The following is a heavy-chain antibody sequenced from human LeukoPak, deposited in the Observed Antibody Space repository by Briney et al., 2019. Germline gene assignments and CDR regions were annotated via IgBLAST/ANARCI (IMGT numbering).Heavy chain of an antibody. J-gene: IGHJ6*03. CDR3: ARVVVGYCSGGSCYMRGGYYYYYYMDV. D-gene: IGHD2-15*01. CDR1: GGSISSSNW. V-gene: IGHV4-4*02. CDR2: IYHSGST. Sequence: KPSETLSLTCAVSGGSISSSNWWSWVRQPPGKWREWIGEIYHSGSTNYNPSLKSRVTISVDTSKNQFSLKLSSVTAADTAVYYCARVVVGYCSGGSCYMRGGYYYYYYMDVWGKGTTVTVSS.